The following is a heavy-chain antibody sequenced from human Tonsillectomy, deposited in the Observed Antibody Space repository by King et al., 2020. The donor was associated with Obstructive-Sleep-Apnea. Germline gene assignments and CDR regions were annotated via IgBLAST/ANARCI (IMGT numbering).Heavy chain of an antibody. CDR1: GDSVNSNNYY. Sequence: LQLQESGPGLVKPSETLSLTCTVSGDSVNSNNYYWGWIRQPPGKGLGWIGSIYYSGSTFYNPSLKSRVTISLDTSKNQFSLKLSSVTAADTAIYYCGREHSGQKADYWGQGTLVTVSS. CDR3: GREHSGQKADY. CDR2: IYYSGST. V-gene: IGHV4-39*07. J-gene: IGHJ4*02. D-gene: IGHD5-12*01.